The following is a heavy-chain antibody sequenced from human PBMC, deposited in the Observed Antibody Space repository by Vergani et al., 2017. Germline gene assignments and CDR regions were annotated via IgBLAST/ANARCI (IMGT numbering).Heavy chain of an antibody. CDR2: IKRKTDGGTT. CDR3: TTDSSAGDYEQNPPPIDY. Sequence: EVQLVESGGGLVKPGGSLRLSCAASGFTFSNAWMSWVRQAPGKGLEWVGRIKRKTDGGTTDYAAPVKGKFTITRDDSKTTLYLQINSLKTGDTAVYYSTTDSSAGDYEQNPPPIDYWGQGALVTVSS. D-gene: IGHD3-16*01. J-gene: IGHJ4*02. V-gene: IGHV3-15*01. CDR1: GFTFSNAW.